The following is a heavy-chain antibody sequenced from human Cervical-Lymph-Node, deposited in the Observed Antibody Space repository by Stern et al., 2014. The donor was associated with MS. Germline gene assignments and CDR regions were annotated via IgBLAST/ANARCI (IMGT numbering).Heavy chain of an antibody. CDR2: IYYSGST. CDR1: GGSISSSSYY. V-gene: IGHV4-39*01. CDR3: ARGQWLVQGNYFDY. D-gene: IGHD6-19*01. J-gene: IGHJ4*02. Sequence: QVQLQESGPGLVKPSETLSLTCTVSGGSISSSSYYWGWIRQPPGKGLEWIGSIYYSGSTYYNPSLKRRVTISVDTSKNQFSPKLSSGTAADTAVYYCARGQWLVQGNYFDYWGQGTLVTVSS.